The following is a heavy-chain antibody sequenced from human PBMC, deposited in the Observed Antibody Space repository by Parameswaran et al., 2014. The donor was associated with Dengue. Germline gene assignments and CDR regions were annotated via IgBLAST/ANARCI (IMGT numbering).Heavy chain of an antibody. V-gene: IGHV3-9*01. CDR3: AKDVGNRLFDY. J-gene: IGHJ4*02. CDR1: GFTFDDYA. D-gene: IGHD1-14*01. CDR2: ISWNSGSI. Sequence: SLRLSCAASGFTFDDYAMHWVRQAPGKGLEWVSGISWNSGSIGYADSVKGRFTISRDNAKNSLYLQMNSLRAEDTALYYCAKDVGNRLFDYWGQGTLVTVSS.